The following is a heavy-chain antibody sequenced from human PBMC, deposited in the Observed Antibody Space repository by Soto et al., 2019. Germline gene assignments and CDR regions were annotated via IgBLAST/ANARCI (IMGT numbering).Heavy chain of an antibody. V-gene: IGHV3-49*03. D-gene: IGHD2-15*01. CDR2: IRSKAYGGTT. CDR1: GFTFGDYA. CDR3: TRDSEGYCSGGSCLY. J-gene: IGHJ4*02. Sequence: PGGSLRLSCTASGFTFGDYAMSWFRQAPGKGLEWVGFIRSKAYGGTTEYAASVKGRFTISRDDSKSIAYLQMNSLKTEDTAVYYCTRDSEGYCSGGSCLYWGQGTLVTVSS.